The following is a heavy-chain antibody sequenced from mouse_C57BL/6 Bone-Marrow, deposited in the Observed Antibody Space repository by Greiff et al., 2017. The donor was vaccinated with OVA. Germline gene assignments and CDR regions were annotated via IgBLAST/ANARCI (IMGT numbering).Heavy chain of an antibody. J-gene: IGHJ3*01. CDR1: GYTFTSYG. V-gene: IGHV1-81*01. CDR2: IYPRSGNT. CDR3: ARAPHYYGSTSGFAY. Sequence: QVHVKQSGAELARPGASVKLSCKASGYTFTSYGISWVKQRTGQGLEWIGEIYPRSGNTYYNEKFKGKATLTADKSSSTAYMELRSLTSVDSAVYCCARAPHYYGSTSGFAYWGQGTLVTVSA. D-gene: IGHD1-1*01.